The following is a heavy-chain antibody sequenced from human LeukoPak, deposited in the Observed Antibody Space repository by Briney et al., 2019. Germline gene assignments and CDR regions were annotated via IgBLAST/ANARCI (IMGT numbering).Heavy chain of an antibody. CDR2: IYTSGST. V-gene: IGHV4-4*09. CDR1: GDSISSYY. J-gene: IGHJ4*02. Sequence: SETLSLTRTVSGDSISSYYWSSIRQPPGWGLEWSGYIYTSGSTNSNPSLKSRVTISVDTAKNQFSLKLSSVTAADTAVYYCARQRGIRSLYFDYWGQGTLVTVSS. D-gene: IGHD6-13*01. CDR3: ARQRGIRSLYFDY.